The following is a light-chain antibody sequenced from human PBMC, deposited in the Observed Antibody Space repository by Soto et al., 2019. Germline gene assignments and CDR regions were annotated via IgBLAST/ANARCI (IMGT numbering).Light chain of an antibody. CDR1: QSISSN. J-gene: IGKJ1*01. V-gene: IGKV3-15*01. CDR2: GAS. Sequence: ENVMTQSPATPSVSPGEKATPPCRASQSISSNLAWYQQKPGQAPRLLIYGASTRATGIPARFSGSGSGTEFTLTINSLQSEDFAVYFCQQYKNWPPWTFGQGTKVDIK. CDR3: QQYKNWPPWT.